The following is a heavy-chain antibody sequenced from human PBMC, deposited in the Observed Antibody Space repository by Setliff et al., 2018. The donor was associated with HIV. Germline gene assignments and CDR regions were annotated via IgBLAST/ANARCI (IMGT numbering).Heavy chain of an antibody. CDR1: GYTFTSYD. Sequence: ASVKVSCKASGYTFTSYDINWVRQATGQGLEWMGWMNPNSGNTGYAPKFQGRVTMTRNTSISTAYMELSSLRSEDTAVYYCASKVHCTNGVCLDAFDIWGQGTMVTVSS. CDR2: MNPNSGNT. V-gene: IGHV1-8*02. CDR3: ASKVHCTNGVCLDAFDI. D-gene: IGHD2-8*01. J-gene: IGHJ3*02.